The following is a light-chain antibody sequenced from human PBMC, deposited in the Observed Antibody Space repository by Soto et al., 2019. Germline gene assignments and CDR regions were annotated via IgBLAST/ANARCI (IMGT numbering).Light chain of an antibody. CDR2: GAS. J-gene: IGKJ2*01. CDR3: QQYNNWYT. V-gene: IGKV3-15*01. CDR1: QSVSSN. Sequence: EIVMTQSPATLSVSPGERATISCRASQSVSSNLAWYQQKPGQTPRLLIYGASTRATGIPGRFSGSGSGTEFTLTISSLQSEDFAVYYCQQYNNWYTFGQGTKLEIK.